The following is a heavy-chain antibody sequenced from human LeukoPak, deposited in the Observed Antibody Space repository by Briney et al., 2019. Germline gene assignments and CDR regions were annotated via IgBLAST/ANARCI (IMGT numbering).Heavy chain of an antibody. CDR3: ASADFWSGYFDY. J-gene: IGHJ4*02. D-gene: IGHD3-3*01. Sequence: GGSLRRSCAASGFTFSSYDMHWVRQAPGKGLEWVAFIRYDGSNKYYTDSVKGRFTISRDNSKNTLYLQMNSLRAEDTAVYYCASADFWSGYFDYWGQGTLVTVSS. V-gene: IGHV3-30*02. CDR2: IRYDGSNK. CDR1: GFTFSSYD.